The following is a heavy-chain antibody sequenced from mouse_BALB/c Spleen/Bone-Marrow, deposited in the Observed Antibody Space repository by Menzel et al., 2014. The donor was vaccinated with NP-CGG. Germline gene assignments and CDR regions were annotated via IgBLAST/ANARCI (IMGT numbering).Heavy chain of an antibody. V-gene: IGHV4-1*02. J-gene: IGHJ3*01. CDR2: INPDSSTI. D-gene: IGHD2-3*01. Sequence: EVQRVESGGGLVQPGGSLKLSCAASGFDFSGFWMGWVRQAPGKGLEWIGEINPDSSTINYAPSLKGRFIISRDNAKNTLYLQVSKVRSEDTALYYCARLGYYGGFAYWGQGTLVTVSA. CDR1: GFDFSGFW. CDR3: ARLGYYGGFAY.